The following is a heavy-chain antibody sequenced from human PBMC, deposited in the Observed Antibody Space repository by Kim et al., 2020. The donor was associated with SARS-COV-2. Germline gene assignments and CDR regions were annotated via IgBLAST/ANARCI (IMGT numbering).Heavy chain of an antibody. CDR3: ARGEAAAGLVGDYYYYGMDV. CDR2: ISGYNGNT. CDR1: GYTFTSYG. V-gene: IGHV1-18*04. J-gene: IGHJ6*02. D-gene: IGHD6-13*01. Sequence: ASVKVSCKASGYTFTSYGSWVRQAPGQGLEWVGWISGYNGNTNYAQKLQGRVTMTTDTSTSTAYMELRSLRSDDTAVYYCARGEAAAGLVGDYYYYGMDVWGQGTTVTVSS.